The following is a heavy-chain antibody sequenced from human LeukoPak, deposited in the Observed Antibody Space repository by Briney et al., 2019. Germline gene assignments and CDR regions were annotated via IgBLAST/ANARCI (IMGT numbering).Heavy chain of an antibody. Sequence: GGSLRLSCAASGFTFSSYSMNWVRQAPGKGLEWVSSISSSSSYIYYADSVKGRFTISRDNAKNSLYLQMNSPRAEDTAVYYCARGTPGDAFDIWGQGTMVTVSS. J-gene: IGHJ3*02. V-gene: IGHV3-21*01. CDR3: ARGTPGDAFDI. CDR2: ISSSSSYI. CDR1: GFTFSSYS.